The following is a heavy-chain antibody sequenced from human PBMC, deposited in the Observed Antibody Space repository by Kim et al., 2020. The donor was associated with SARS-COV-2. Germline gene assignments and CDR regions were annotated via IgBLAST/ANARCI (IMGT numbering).Heavy chain of an antibody. D-gene: IGHD3-22*01. V-gene: IGHV3-13*04. CDR2: VGLAGET. J-gene: IGHJ5*01. CDR1: GFTFRSYE. Sequence: GGSLRLSCVVSGFTFRSYEMHWVRQLSGKGLQWVSTVGLAGETFYPESVQGRFTISRENDKNSLYLQLNNLTAGDTGVYYCVRARFSNYYYYDSWGHGALVIVSS. CDR3: VRARFSNYYYYDS.